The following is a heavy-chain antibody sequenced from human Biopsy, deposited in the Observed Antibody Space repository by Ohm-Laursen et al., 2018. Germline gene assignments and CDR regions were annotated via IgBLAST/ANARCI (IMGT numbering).Heavy chain of an antibody. CDR2: INYSGRT. D-gene: IGHD1-26*01. CDR1: GGSISSFY. J-gene: IGHJ5*02. Sequence: SDTLSLTCTVSGGSISSFYWSWIRQPPGKGLEWIGYINYSGRTNYNPSLKSRVTISVDTSKNQVSLKVYSLSASDAAVYYCARGYSATYGRFDPWGQGTLVTVSS. V-gene: IGHV4-59*07. CDR3: ARGYSATYGRFDP.